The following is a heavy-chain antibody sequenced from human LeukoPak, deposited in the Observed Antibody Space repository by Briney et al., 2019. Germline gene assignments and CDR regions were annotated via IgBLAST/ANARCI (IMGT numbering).Heavy chain of an antibody. CDR1: GYTFSSYH. J-gene: IGHJ4*02. CDR2: INTYDGNT. CDR3: ARDFATWYFDY. D-gene: IGHD2-15*01. Sequence: ASVKVSCEASGYTFSSYHVSWVRQAPGQGLEWMGWINTYDGNTNYAQNFQGRVAMTTDTSTSTAYMELRSLRSDDTAVYYCARDFATWYFDYWGQGTLVTVSS. V-gene: IGHV1-18*01.